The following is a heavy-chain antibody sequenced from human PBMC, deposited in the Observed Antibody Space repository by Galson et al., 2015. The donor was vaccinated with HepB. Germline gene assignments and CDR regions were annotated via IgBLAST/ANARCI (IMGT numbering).Heavy chain of an antibody. CDR2: TYYRAKWYN. J-gene: IGHJ6*02. CDR1: GDSVSSNSVA. V-gene: IGHV6-1*01. CDR3: ARVAGTIYYYGMDV. Sequence: CAISGDSVSSNSVAWYWIRQSPSRGLEWLGRTYYRAKWYNDYAVSVRSRISINPDTSKNQFSLHLSSVTPEDTAVYYCARVAGTIYYYGMDVWGQGTTVTVS. D-gene: IGHD2-15*01.